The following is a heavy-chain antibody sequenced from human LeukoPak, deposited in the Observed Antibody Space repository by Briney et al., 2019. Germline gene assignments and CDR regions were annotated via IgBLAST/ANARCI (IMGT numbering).Heavy chain of an antibody. CDR3: ARDRTYGMDV. Sequence: ASVKVSCQASGYTLTSYDINWVRQATGQGLEWMGWMNPKSGNRSYAKKFQGRVTMTRNTSISIGYMELSSLRSEDTAVYYCARDRTYGMDVWGQGTTVTVSS. V-gene: IGHV1-8*01. CDR1: GYTLTSYD. CDR2: MNPKSGNR. J-gene: IGHJ6*02.